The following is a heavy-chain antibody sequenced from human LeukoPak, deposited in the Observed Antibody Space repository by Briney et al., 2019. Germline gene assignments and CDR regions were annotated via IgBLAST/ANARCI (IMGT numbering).Heavy chain of an antibody. Sequence: GGSLRLSCAASGFTFSSSAMSWVRQAPGKGLEWVSAIPGSGGYTYYADSVKGRFTISRDNSKNTLYLQMNSLRAEDTAVYYCAKDYSSGWYLNYWGQRTLVTVSS. CDR2: IPGSGGYT. CDR3: AKDYSSGWYLNY. V-gene: IGHV3-23*01. J-gene: IGHJ4*02. D-gene: IGHD6-19*01. CDR1: GFTFSSSA.